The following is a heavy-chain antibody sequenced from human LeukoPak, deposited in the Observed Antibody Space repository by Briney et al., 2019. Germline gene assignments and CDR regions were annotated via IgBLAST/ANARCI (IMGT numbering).Heavy chain of an antibody. J-gene: IGHJ4*02. D-gene: IGHD6-19*01. CDR2: IHSDGSA. CDR1: GGSISSYY. V-gene: IGHV4-59*08. Sequence: SETLSLTCTVSGGSISSYYWIWIRQPPGKGLEWVAYIHSDGSANYNPSLKSRVTISVDTSKNQFSLRLTSVTAADTAVYYCARLPPGSSVAGSFDYWGQGTLVTVSS. CDR3: ARLPPGSSVAGSFDY.